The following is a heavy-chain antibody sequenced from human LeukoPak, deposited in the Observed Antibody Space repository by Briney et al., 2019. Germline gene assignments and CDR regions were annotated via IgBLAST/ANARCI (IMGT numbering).Heavy chain of an antibody. Sequence: GGSLRLSCAASGFTFSSYAMNWVRQAPGKGLEWVSYISSSSSTIYYADSVKGRFTISRDNAKNSLYLQMNSLRAEDTAVYYCAREIQLWSGDADYWGQGTLVTVSS. V-gene: IGHV3-48*01. J-gene: IGHJ4*02. CDR3: AREIQLWSGDADY. D-gene: IGHD5-18*01. CDR2: ISSSSSTI. CDR1: GFTFSSYA.